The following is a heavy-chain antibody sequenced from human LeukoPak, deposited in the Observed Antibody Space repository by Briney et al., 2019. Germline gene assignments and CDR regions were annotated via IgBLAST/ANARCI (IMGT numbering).Heavy chain of an antibody. J-gene: IGHJ4*02. D-gene: IGHD2-21*02. CDR3: ARERTATVLFDY. CDR1: GFTFSDYY. V-gene: IGHV3-11*04. Sequence: GGSLRLSCAASGFTFSDYYMSWIRQAPGKGLEWVSYISNSGRTIYYADSVKGRFTISRDNSKNTLYLQMNSLRAEDAAVYYCARERTATVLFDYWGQGTLVTVSS. CDR2: ISNSGRTI.